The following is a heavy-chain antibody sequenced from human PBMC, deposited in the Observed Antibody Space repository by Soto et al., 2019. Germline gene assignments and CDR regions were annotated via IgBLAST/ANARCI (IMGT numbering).Heavy chain of an antibody. CDR3: AKTYYYDSSGYYYDYAFDI. J-gene: IGHJ3*02. Sequence: SETLSLTCAVYGGSFSGYYWSWIRQPPGKGLEWIGEINHSGSTNYNPSLKSRVTISVDTSKNQFSLKLSSVTAADTAVYYCAKTYYYDSSGYYYDYAFDIWGQGTMVTV. CDR2: INHSGST. D-gene: IGHD3-22*01. V-gene: IGHV4-34*01. CDR1: GGSFSGYY.